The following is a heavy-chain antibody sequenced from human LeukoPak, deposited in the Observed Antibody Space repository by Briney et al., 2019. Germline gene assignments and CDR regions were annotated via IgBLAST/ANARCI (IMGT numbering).Heavy chain of an antibody. CDR1: GLTVSDFA. CDR2: ISGSGGST. D-gene: IGHD3-3*01. V-gene: IGHV3-23*01. CDR3: VKGGQRYDFWRFAN. Sequence: GESLRLSCVASGLTVSDFAMSWVRQAPGKGLEWVSSISGSGGSTYYADFVKGRTTISRDNSKNSFFLQVTSLSAEDTAIYYCVKGGQRYDFWRFANWGQGTLVTVSS. J-gene: IGHJ5*02.